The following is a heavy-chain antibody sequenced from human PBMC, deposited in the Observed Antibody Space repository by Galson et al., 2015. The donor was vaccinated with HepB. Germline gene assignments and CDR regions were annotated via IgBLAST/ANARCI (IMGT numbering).Heavy chain of an antibody. CDR1: GGSFSGYY. CDR2: INHSGST. J-gene: IGHJ3*02. CDR3: ASSEPPQWLAYHREGVYAFDI. Sequence: ETLSLTCAVYGGSFSGYYWSWIRQPPGKGLEWIGEINHSGSTNYNPSLKSRVTISVDTSKNQFSLKLSSVTAADTAVYYCASSEPPQWLAYHREGVYAFDIWGQGTMVTVSS. V-gene: IGHV4-34*01. D-gene: IGHD6-19*01.